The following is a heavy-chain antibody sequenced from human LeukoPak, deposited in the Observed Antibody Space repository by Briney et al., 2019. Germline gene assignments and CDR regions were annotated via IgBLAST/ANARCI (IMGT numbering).Heavy chain of an antibody. Sequence: ASVKVSRKASGYTFTSYGISWVRQAPGQGLEWMGWISTHNGNTNYAQKFQGRVTMTTDTSTSTAYMELRSLRSDDTAVYYCARGASYVILTGYSYFDYWGQGTLVTVSS. D-gene: IGHD3-9*01. V-gene: IGHV1-18*01. J-gene: IGHJ4*02. CDR2: ISTHNGNT. CDR3: ARGASYVILTGYSYFDY. CDR1: GYTFTSYG.